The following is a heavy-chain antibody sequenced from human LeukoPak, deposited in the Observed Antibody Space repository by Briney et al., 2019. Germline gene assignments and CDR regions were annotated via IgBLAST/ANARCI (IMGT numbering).Heavy chain of an antibody. J-gene: IGHJ3*02. CDR2: INHSGST. V-gene: IGHV4-34*01. CDR1: GGSFSGYY. Sequence: SETLSLTCAVYGGSFSGYYWSWIRQPPGKGLEWIGEINHSGSTNYNPSLKSRVTISVDTSKNQFSLKLSSVTAADTAVYYCARSAATVVTKTAFDIGGKGKMVTVSS. CDR3: ARSAATVVTKTAFDI. D-gene: IGHD4-23*01.